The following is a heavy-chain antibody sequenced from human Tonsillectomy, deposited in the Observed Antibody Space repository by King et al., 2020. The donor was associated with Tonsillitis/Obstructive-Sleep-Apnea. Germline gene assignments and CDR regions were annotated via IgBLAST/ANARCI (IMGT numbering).Heavy chain of an antibody. CDR3: ARDRGGRHAFDI. V-gene: IGHV1-2*02. J-gene: IGHJ3*02. Sequence: QLVQSGAEVKKPGASVKVSCKASGYTFTDYYMHWLRQAPGQGLEWMGWIDPNSGGTNYAQKFQGRVTVTRDTSISTAYMELSRLTSDDTAFYYCARDRGGRHAFDIWGQGTMVTVSS. D-gene: IGHD3-10*01. CDR1: GYTFTDYY. CDR2: IDPNSGGT.